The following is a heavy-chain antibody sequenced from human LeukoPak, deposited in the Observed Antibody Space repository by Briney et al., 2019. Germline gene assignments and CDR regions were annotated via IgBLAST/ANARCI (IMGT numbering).Heavy chain of an antibody. D-gene: IGHD2-15*01. CDR1: GGSISSSNW. J-gene: IGHJ4*02. CDR3: ASSGGSYNRGIDY. CDR2: IYHSGST. Sequence: PSETLSLTCAVSGGSISSSNWWSWVRQPPGKGLEWIGEIYHSGSTNYNPSLKSRVTISVDKSKNQFSLKLSSVTAADTAVYYCASSGGSYNRGIDYWGQGTLVTVSS. V-gene: IGHV4-4*02.